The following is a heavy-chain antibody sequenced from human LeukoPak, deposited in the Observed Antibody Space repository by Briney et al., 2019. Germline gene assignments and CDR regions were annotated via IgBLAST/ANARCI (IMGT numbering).Heavy chain of an antibody. CDR1: GGSISSSSYY. V-gene: IGHV4-39*07. CDR3: ARGSSSFDY. J-gene: IGHJ4*02. CDR2: IYYSGST. Sequence: SETLSLTCTVSGGSISSSSYYWGWIRQPPGKGLEWIGSIYYSGSTYYNPSLKSRVTISVDTSKNQFSLKLSSVTAADTAVYYCARGSSSFDYWGQGTLVTVSS. D-gene: IGHD6-6*01.